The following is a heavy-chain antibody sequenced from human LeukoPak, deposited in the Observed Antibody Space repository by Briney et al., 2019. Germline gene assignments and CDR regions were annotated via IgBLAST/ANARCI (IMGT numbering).Heavy chain of an antibody. J-gene: IGHJ4*02. Sequence: EASVKVSCTASGYTFTSYAIGSVRRAPGQGRARMGWISDYNGNTNHTQNLQGRVTMTTDTSTSTVYMELRSLRSGDTAVYYCASGYSYGLYSFDYWGQGTLVTVSS. D-gene: IGHD5-18*01. CDR2: ISDYNGNT. CDR1: GYTFTSYA. CDR3: ASGYSYGLYSFDY. V-gene: IGHV1-18*04.